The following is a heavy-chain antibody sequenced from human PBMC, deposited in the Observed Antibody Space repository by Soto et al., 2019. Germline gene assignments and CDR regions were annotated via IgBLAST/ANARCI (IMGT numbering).Heavy chain of an antibody. CDR3: ARAAGGYSSSSDWFDP. J-gene: IGHJ5*02. CDR1: GGSISSSSYY. CDR2: IYYSGST. V-gene: IGHV4-39*01. Sequence: SETLSLTCTVSGGSISSSSYYWGWIRQPPGKGLEWIGSIYYSGSTYSNPSLKSRVTISVDTSKNQFSLKLSSVTAADTAVYYCARAAGGYSSSSDWFDPWGQGTLVTVSS. D-gene: IGHD6-6*01.